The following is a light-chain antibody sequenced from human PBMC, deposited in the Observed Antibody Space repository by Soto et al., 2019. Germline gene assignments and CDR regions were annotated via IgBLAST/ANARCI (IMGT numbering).Light chain of an antibody. CDR2: AAS. CDR3: QQSYSTPLT. V-gene: IGKV1-39*01. Sequence: DIQMTQSPSSLSASVGDRVTITCRARQSISSYLKWYQQKPGKAPKRLIYAASSLQSGVPSRFSGSGSETEFTLTISSLQPEDFATYYCQQSYSTPLTFGGGNKVEIK. J-gene: IGKJ4*01. CDR1: QSISSY.